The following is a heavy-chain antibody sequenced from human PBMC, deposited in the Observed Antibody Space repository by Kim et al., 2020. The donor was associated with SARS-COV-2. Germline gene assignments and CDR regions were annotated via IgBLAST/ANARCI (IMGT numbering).Heavy chain of an antibody. CDR3: ARVVVAGYYYYYYGMDV. Sequence: ASVKVSCKASGYTFTSYGISWVRQAPGQGLEWMGWISAYNGNTNYAQKLQGRVTMTTDTSTSTAYMELRSLRSDDTAVYYCARVVVAGYYYYYYGMDVWGQGTTVTVSS. CDR2: ISAYNGNT. D-gene: IGHD6-19*01. CDR1: GYTFTSYG. J-gene: IGHJ6*02. V-gene: IGHV1-18*04.